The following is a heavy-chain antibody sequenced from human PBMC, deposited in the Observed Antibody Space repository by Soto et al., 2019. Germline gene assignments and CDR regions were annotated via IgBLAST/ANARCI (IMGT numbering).Heavy chain of an antibody. CDR3: ARGPPTMVRGVRHAFDI. J-gene: IGHJ3*02. CDR1: GGSSSGYY. D-gene: IGHD3-10*01. CDR2: SNHSGST. V-gene: IGHV4-34*01. Sequence: SETLSLTCAVYGGSSSGYYWSWIRQPPGKGLEWIGESNHSGSTNYNPSLKSRVTISVDTSKNQFSLKLSSVTAADTAVYYCARGPPTMVRGVRHAFDIWGQGTMVTVSS.